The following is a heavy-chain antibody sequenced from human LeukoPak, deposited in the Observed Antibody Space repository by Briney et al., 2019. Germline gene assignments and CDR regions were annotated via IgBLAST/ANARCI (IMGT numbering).Heavy chain of an antibody. D-gene: IGHD3-10*01. CDR2: INHSGST. CDR3: ARLHTDMVRGVIGWFDP. V-gene: IGHV4-34*01. CDR1: GGSFSGYY. Sequence: PSETLSLTCADYGGSFSGYYWSWIRQPPGKGLEWIGEINHSGSTNYNPSLKSRVTISVDTSKNQFSLKLSSVTAADTAVYYCARLHTDMVRGVIGWFDPWGQGTLVTVSS. J-gene: IGHJ5*02.